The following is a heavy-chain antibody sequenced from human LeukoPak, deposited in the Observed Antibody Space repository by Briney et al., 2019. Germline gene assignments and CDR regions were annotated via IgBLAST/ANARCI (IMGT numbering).Heavy chain of an antibody. V-gene: IGHV4-34*03. CDR2: INHSGST. J-gene: IGHJ4*02. Sequence: SETLSLTCAVYGGSFSGYYWSWIRQPPGKGLEWIGEINHSGSTNYNPSLKSRVTISVDTSKNQFSLKLTSVTAADTAVYYCCGSGWFAGPFGYWGQGALVTVSS. CDR1: GGSFSGYY. D-gene: IGHD6-19*01. CDR3: CGSGWFAGPFGY.